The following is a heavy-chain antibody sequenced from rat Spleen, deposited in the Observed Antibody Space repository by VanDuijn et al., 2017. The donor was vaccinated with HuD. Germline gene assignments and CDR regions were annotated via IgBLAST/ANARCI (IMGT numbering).Heavy chain of an antibody. CDR1: GFTFSNYY. V-gene: IGHV5S13*01. Sequence: EVQLVESGGGLVQPGRSLKLSCAASGFTFSNYYMAWVRQAPTKGLEWVAYISAGGDNIYYRDSVKRRFTFSRDNAKNTQYLQMDSLRSEDTATYYCLRHPTTEGNHFDYWGQGVMVTVSS. CDR2: ISAGGDNI. CDR3: LRHPTTEGNHFDY. J-gene: IGHJ2*01. D-gene: IGHD1-11*01.